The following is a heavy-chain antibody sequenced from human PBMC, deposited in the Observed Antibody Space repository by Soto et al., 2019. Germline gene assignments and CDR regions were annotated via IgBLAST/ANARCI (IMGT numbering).Heavy chain of an antibody. V-gene: IGHV4-34*01. Sequence: SETLSLTCAVYGGSFSDYFWTWIRQPPGKGLEWIGEINHSGSTNFNPSLKSRVAISADTSRNQFSLRVTSVTAADTAVYYCAGRGLASSSFHYSSSAVDVWGQGTTVTVSS. CDR2: INHSGST. D-gene: IGHD6-6*01. CDR3: AGRGLASSSFHYSSSAVDV. CDR1: GGSFSDYF. J-gene: IGHJ6*02.